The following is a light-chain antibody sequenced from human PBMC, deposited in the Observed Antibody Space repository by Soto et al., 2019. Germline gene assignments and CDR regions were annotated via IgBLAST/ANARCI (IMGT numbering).Light chain of an antibody. CDR3: QQSYNSPQT. Sequence: DIQQTQSPSTVSASVGDRVTITCRASQGISSWLAWYQQKPGKAPKLLIYKASSLESGVPSRFSGSGSGTEFTLTISSLQPEDFATYSCQQSYNSPQTFGRGTKVDIK. CDR2: KAS. V-gene: IGKV1-12*01. CDR1: QGISSW. J-gene: IGKJ1*01.